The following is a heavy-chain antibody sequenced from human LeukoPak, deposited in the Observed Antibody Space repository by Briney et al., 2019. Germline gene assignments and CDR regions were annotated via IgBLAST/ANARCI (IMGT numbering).Heavy chain of an antibody. CDR3: AKGKEYYASGYYGS. V-gene: IGHV3-30*18. J-gene: IGHJ5*02. CDR2: ISYDGSNK. CDR1: GFIFSTYG. D-gene: IGHD3-22*01. Sequence: PGGSLRLSCAASGFIFSTYGMHWVRQAPGKGLEWVAVISYDGSNKYYVDSVKGRFTISRDNSNNTLYLQMNSLTAEDTAVYYCAKGKEYYASGYYGSWGQGALVTVSS.